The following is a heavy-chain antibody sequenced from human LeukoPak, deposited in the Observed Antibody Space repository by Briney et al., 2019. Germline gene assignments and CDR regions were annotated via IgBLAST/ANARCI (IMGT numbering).Heavy chain of an antibody. Sequence: PGGSLRLSCAASGFTFSSYAMIWVRQAPGKGLEWVSTISGSGDSPYYADSVKGRFTISRDNSKNTLYLQMKNLGAEDTAVYYCAKDGYCITTACSHYYYCMDVWGKGTTVTVSS. CDR3: AKDGYCITTACSHYYYCMDV. J-gene: IGHJ6*03. CDR1: GFTFSSYA. CDR2: ISGSGDSP. V-gene: IGHV3-23*01. D-gene: IGHD2-2*01.